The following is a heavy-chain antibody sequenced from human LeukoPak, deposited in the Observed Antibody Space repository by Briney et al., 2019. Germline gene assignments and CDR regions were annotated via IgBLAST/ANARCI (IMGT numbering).Heavy chain of an antibody. CDR2: IQSDGSKQ. J-gene: IGHJ4*02. CDR1: GFTFSIYG. D-gene: IGHD5-18*01. CDR3: GRDLSYGSIEC. Sequence: GGSLRLSCATSGFTFSIYGMHWVRQAPGKGLERVSAIQSDGSKQYFADSVKGRFSISRDDSKNTLYLQMNGLRAEDTAVYYCGRDLSYGSIECWGQGTPVTVSS. V-gene: IGHV3-33*01.